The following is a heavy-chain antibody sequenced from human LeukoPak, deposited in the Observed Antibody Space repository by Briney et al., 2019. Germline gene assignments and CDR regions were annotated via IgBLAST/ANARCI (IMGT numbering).Heavy chain of an antibody. CDR2: ISYDGSNK. CDR1: GFTFSSYA. D-gene: IGHD2-15*01. Sequence: GGSLRLSCAASGFTFSSYAMHWVRQAPGKGLEWVAVISYDGSNKYYADSVKGRFTISRDNSKNTLYLQMNSLRAEDTAVYYCAIGYCSGGSCYGQDYYYGMDVWGQGTTVTVSS. J-gene: IGHJ6*02. CDR3: AIGYCSGGSCYGQDYYYGMDV. V-gene: IGHV3-30*04.